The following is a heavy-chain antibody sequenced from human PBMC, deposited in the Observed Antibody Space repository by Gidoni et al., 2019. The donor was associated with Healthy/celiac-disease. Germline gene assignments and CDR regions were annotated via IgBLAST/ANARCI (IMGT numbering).Heavy chain of an antibody. J-gene: IGHJ4*02. CDR2: THYSAST. CDR3: ARLMGDGSGSYAGDKDREKQDY. Sequence: QLQLHDSGPGLVNPSETLSLTCPVSGGSISSRSSYWGWFRQPPGKGLERMATTHYSASTAYHPSLKGRVTISVDTLKNQFSLKLSSVTAADTALDYCARLMGDGSGSYAGDKDREKQDYWGQGTLVTVSS. D-gene: IGHD3-10*01. V-gene: IGHV4-39*01. CDR1: GGSISSRSSY.